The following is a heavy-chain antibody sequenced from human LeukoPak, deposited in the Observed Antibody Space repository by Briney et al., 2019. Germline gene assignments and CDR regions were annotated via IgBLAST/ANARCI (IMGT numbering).Heavy chain of an antibody. Sequence: SETLSRTCTVSGGSISSSSYYWGWIRQPPGKGLEWIGSIYYSGSTYYNPSLKSRVTISVDTSKNQFSLKLSSVTAADTAVYYCARMYYGSGFDYWGQGTLVTVSS. CDR3: ARMYYGSGFDY. D-gene: IGHD3-10*01. CDR1: GGSISSSSYY. CDR2: IYYSGST. V-gene: IGHV4-39*07. J-gene: IGHJ4*02.